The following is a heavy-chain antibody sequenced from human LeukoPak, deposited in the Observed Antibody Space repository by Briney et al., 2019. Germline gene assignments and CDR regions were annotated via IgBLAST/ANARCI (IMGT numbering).Heavy chain of an antibody. Sequence: ASVKVSCKASGYTFTGYYMHWVRQAPGQGLEWMGWINPNSGGTNYAQKFQGRVTMTRDTSISTAYMELSRLRSDDTAVYYCARYYYDSSGYSSLNYWGQGTLVTDSS. V-gene: IGHV1-2*02. CDR2: INPNSGGT. CDR3: ARYYYDSSGYSSLNY. CDR1: GYTFTGYY. D-gene: IGHD3-22*01. J-gene: IGHJ4*02.